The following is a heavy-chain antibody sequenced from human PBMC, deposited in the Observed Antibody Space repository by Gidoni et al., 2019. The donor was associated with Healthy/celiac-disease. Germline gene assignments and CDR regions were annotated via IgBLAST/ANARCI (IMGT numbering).Heavy chain of an antibody. CDR2: INHSGST. V-gene: IGHV4-34*01. Sequence: QVQLLPSGAGLLKPSEPLSLTCAVYGGSFSGYYWSWIRQPPGKGLEWIGEINHSGSTTYNPSLKSRVTISVDTSKNKFSLKLSSVTAADTAVYYWASGTGYSSSWYRDYWGQGTLVTVSS. D-gene: IGHD6-13*01. J-gene: IGHJ4*02. CDR3: ASGTGYSSSWYRDY. CDR1: GGSFSGYY.